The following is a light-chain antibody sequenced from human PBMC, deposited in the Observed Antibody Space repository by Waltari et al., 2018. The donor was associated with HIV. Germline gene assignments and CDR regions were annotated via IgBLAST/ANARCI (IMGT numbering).Light chain of an antibody. CDR2: DST. V-gene: IGKV1-39*01. CDR3: QQSYITPWT. Sequence: DIQMTQSPSYLSASVGDRVTITCRYSRTINTFINWYQQQPGKAPKVLIYDSTSVERGVPGRFRGSGSGTDFTLDIIGLEAEDFATYFCQQSYITPWTFGQGTKIEI. J-gene: IGKJ1*01. CDR1: RTINTF.